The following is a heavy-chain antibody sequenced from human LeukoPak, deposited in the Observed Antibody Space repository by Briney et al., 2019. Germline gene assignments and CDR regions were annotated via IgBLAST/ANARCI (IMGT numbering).Heavy chain of an antibody. CDR1: GGSFSGYY. CDR3: ARGHDIVVVPAATGFDY. Sequence: PSETLSLTCAVYGGSFSGYYWSWIRQPPGKGLEWIGEINHSGSTNYNPSLKSRVTISVDTSKNQFSLKLSSVTAADMAVYYCARGHDIVVVPAATGFDYWGQGTLVTVSS. D-gene: IGHD2-2*01. J-gene: IGHJ4*02. CDR2: INHSGST. V-gene: IGHV4-34*01.